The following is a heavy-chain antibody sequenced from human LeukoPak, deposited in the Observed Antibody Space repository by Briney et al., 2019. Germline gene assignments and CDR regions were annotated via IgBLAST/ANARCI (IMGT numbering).Heavy chain of an antibody. CDR3: ARVGDRSGYYWYFDL. CDR2: IDSRGTT. J-gene: IGHJ2*01. Sequence: SETLSLTCTVSGGSISNYYWGWLRQPPGKGLEWVGYIDSRGTTNYNSSLKSRATISVDTSKNQFSLKLNSVTAADTAVYYCARVGDRSGYYWYFDLWGRGTLVTASS. D-gene: IGHD3-22*01. V-gene: IGHV4-4*09. CDR1: GGSISNYY.